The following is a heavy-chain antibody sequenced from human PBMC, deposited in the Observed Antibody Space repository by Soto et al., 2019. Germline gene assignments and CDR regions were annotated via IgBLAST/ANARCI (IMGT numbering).Heavy chain of an antibody. J-gene: IGHJ3*02. CDR1: GGSITSSSYY. CDR3: SRRVITDHAFDI. V-gene: IGHV4-39*01. Sequence: QLQLQESGPGLVKPSESLSLTCTVSGGSITSSSYYWGWIRQPPGEGLEWIANVNYSGSTYYNPSLKSRGIISVDTSKYQFSLKLSSVTAADTAVYYCSRRVITDHAFDIWGQGTMVTVSS. D-gene: IGHD3-22*01. CDR2: VNYSGST.